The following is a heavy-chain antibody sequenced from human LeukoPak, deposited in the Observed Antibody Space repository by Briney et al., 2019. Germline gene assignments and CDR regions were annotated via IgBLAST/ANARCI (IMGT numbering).Heavy chain of an antibody. J-gene: IGHJ1*01. CDR2: IIPIFGTA. Sequence: ASVKVSCKASGGTFRSYAISWVRQAPGKGLEWMGGIIPIFGTANYAQKLQGRVTITADESTSTAYMELSSLRSEDTAVYYCAGSTVTRLAEYFQHWGQGTLVTVSS. D-gene: IGHD4-17*01. CDR3: AGSTVTRLAEYFQH. CDR1: GGTFRSYA. V-gene: IGHV1-69*13.